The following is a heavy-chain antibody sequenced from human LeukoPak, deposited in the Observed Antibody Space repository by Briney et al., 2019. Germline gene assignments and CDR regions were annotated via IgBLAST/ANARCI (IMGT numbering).Heavy chain of an antibody. Sequence: SQTLSLTCTVSGGSISSGGYYWGWIRQPPGKGLEWIGYIYHSGSTYYNPSLKSRVTISVDRSKNQFSLKLSSVTAADTAVYYCARESLVGATTSVDYWGQGTLVTVSS. CDR2: IYHSGST. V-gene: IGHV4-30-2*01. D-gene: IGHD1-26*01. CDR3: ARESLVGATTSVDY. J-gene: IGHJ4*02. CDR1: GGSISSGGYY.